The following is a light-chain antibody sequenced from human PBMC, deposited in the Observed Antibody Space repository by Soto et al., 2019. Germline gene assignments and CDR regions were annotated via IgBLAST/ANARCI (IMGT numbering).Light chain of an antibody. CDR3: SSYTSSSTLVV. CDR2: DVS. Sequence: QSALTQPASVSGSPGQSITISCTGTSSDVGCYNYVSWYQQHPGKAPKLMIYDVSNRPSGVSNRFSGSKSGNTASLTISGLQAEDEADYYCSSYTSSSTLVVFGGETKVTVL. V-gene: IGLV2-14*01. J-gene: IGLJ2*01. CDR1: SSDVGCYNY.